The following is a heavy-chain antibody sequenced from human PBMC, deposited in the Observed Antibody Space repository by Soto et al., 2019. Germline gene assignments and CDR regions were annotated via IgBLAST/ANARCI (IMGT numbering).Heavy chain of an antibody. D-gene: IGHD6-19*01. Sequence: SETLSLTCTVSGGSISSGDYYWSWIRQPPGKGLEWIGYIYYSGSTYYNPSLKSRVNISVDTSKNQFSLKLSSVTAADTAVYYCAVTRYSSIFYDKGTAPSGNGTLVPVSS. CDR3: AVTRYSSIFYDKGTAP. J-gene: IGHJ5*02. V-gene: IGHV4-30-4*01. CDR1: GGSISSGDYY. CDR2: IYYSGST.